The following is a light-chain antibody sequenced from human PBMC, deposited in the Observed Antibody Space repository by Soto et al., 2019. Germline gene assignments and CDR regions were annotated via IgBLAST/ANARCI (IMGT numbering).Light chain of an antibody. CDR2: EVT. Sequence: QSLLTHPASLSGSPGQSITISCTGSSSDVGGHNYVSWYQQHPGKAPKLMIYEVTKRPSGVSNRFSGSKSGNTASLTISGLQAEDEADYYCSSYTFTSTLYVFGTGTKVTVL. J-gene: IGLJ1*01. CDR1: SSDVGGHNY. CDR3: SSYTFTSTLYV. V-gene: IGLV2-14*01.